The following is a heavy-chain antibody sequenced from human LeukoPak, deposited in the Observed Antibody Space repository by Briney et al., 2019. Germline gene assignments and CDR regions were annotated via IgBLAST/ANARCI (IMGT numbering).Heavy chain of an antibody. J-gene: IGHJ4*02. V-gene: IGHV3-23*01. D-gene: IGHD3-3*01. CDR1: GFTFNNYA. CDR3: AKGSRDSRPYYFDF. Sequence: GGSLRLSCAASGFTFNNYAMSWVRQAPGRGLGWVSAITGSGGDTYHADSVRGRFTISRDNSKNTLYLQMNSLRAEDTALYYCAKGSRDSRPYYFDFWGQEILVTVSS. CDR2: ITGSGGDT.